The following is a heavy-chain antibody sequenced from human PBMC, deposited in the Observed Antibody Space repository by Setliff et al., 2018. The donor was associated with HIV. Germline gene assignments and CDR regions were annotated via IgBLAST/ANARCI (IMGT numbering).Heavy chain of an antibody. V-gene: IGHV4-34*01. CDR2: IYHSGST. D-gene: IGHD6-13*01. CDR1: GGSFSGYY. CDR3: ARGEQLVDNWFDP. J-gene: IGHJ5*02. Sequence: TLSLTCAVYGGSFSGYYWSWIRQPPGKGLEWIGEIYHSGSTNYNPSLKSRVTISLDRSKTQFSLKLSSVTAADTAVYYCARGEQLVDNWFDPWGQGTLVTVSS.